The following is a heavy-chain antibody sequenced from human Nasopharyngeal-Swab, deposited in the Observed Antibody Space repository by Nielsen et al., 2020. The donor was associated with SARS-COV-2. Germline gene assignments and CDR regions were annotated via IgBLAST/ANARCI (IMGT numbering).Heavy chain of an antibody. CDR1: GFTFDNYA. J-gene: IGHJ4*02. CDR2: ISGSGSNT. D-gene: IGHD6-19*01. Sequence: GGSLRLSCAASGFTFDNYAMSWDRQPPGRGLEWVSSISGSGSNTYYRDSVKGRFTISRDNSQNTLYLQMNSLRAEDTALYYCAKDGGGWYTSGWYYFDSWGQQILVTVSS. V-gene: IGHV3-23*01. CDR3: AKDGGGWYTSGWYYFDS.